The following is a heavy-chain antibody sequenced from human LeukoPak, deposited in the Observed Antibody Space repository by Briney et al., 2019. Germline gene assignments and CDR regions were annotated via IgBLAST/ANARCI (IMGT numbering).Heavy chain of an antibody. CDR1: GFTFGDYA. J-gene: IGHJ4*02. D-gene: IGHD3-9*01. V-gene: IGHV3-49*03. CDR2: IRSKAYGGRT. Sequence: GGSLRLSCTASGFTFGDYAMSWFRQAPGKGLEWVGVIRSKAYGGRTECAASVKGRFTISRDDSKSIAYLQMNSLKTEDTAVYYCTRMTGYPHTFDYWGQGTLVTVSS. CDR3: TRMTGYPHTFDY.